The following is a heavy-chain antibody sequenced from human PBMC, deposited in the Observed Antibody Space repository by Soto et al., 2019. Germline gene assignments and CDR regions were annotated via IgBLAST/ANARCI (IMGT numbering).Heavy chain of an antibody. CDR2: IYSGGST. V-gene: IGHV3-53*01. D-gene: IGHD3-22*01. CDR1: GFTVSSNY. Sequence: PGGSLRLSCAASGFTVSSNYMSWVRQAPGKGLEWVSVIYSGGSTYYADSVKGRFTISRDNSKNTLYLQMNSLRAEDTAVYYCAREYYDSSGYYSRGAFDIWGQGTMVTVSS. CDR3: AREYYDSSGYYSRGAFDI. J-gene: IGHJ3*02.